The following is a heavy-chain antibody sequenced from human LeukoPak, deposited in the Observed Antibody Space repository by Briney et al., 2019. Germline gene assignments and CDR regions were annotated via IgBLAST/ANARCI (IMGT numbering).Heavy chain of an antibody. V-gene: IGHV4-59*08. Sequence: SETLSLTCTVSGGSISSYYWSWIRQPPGKGLEWIGYIYYSGSTNYNPSLKSRVTISVDTSKNQFSLKLSSVTAADTAVYYCARGARRLVGAFDIWGQGTMVTVPS. D-gene: IGHD2-8*02. CDR1: GGSISSYY. CDR2: IYYSGST. J-gene: IGHJ3*02. CDR3: ARGARRLVGAFDI.